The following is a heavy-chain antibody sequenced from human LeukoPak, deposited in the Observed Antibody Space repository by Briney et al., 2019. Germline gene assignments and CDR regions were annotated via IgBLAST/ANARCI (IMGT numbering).Heavy chain of an antibody. D-gene: IGHD6-13*01. CDR2: INAYNGNT. V-gene: IGHV1-18*01. Sequence: ASVNVSCKASRYIFTSYAINWVRQAPGQELEWMGWINAYNGNTDYAQKLQGRVTMTTDTSTSTAYMELRSLTSDDTAVYYCARDPLRSTWSTYYNALDVWGQGTTVTVSS. CDR3: ARDPLRSTWSTYYNALDV. CDR1: RYIFTSYA. J-gene: IGHJ6*02.